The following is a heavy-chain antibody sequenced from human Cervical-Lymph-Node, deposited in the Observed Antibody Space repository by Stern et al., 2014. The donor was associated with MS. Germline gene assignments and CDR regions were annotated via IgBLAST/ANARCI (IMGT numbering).Heavy chain of an antibody. D-gene: IGHD6-19*01. CDR1: GGTLSRYA. V-gene: IGHV1-69*01. Sequence: QVQLVQSGAEVKKPGSSVKVSCKASGGTLSRYAISWVRQAPEQGLEWMGGIIPISAKANYAQKFQGRVKLIADESTSTAYMELSSLRSEDAAVYYCASSYSGWDNPYHFYGMDVWGQGTTVTVSS. J-gene: IGHJ6*02. CDR2: IIPISAKA. CDR3: ASSYSGWDNPYHFYGMDV.